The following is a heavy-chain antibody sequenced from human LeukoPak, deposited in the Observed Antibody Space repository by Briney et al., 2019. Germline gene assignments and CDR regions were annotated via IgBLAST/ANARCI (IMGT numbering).Heavy chain of an antibody. D-gene: IGHD5-18*01. J-gene: IGHJ4*02. CDR3: ARGGYSYIFDY. Sequence: PSETLSLTCTVSGGSINSYYWSWIRQPPGKRLEWIGYISSSGSTNYNPSLESRVTISVDTSNNRFSLNLDSVTAADTAVYYCARGGYSYIFDYWGQGALVTVSS. CDR1: GGSINSYY. CDR2: ISSSGST. V-gene: IGHV4-59*01.